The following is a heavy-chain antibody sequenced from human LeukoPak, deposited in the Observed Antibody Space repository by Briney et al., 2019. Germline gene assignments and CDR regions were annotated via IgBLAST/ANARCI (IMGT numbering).Heavy chain of an antibody. J-gene: IGHJ6*03. D-gene: IGHD2-8*02. CDR1: GGSISSGSHY. CDR3: ARHAVLGVGYYYYYFMDV. Sequence: PSQTLSLTCTVSGGSISSGSHYWSWIRQPAGKGLEWIGRIYTSGNTNYNPSLKSRVTISLDTSKNQFSLNLSSVTAADTAVYYCARHAVLGVGYYYYYFMDVWGKGTTVTVSS. V-gene: IGHV4-61*02. CDR2: IYTSGNT.